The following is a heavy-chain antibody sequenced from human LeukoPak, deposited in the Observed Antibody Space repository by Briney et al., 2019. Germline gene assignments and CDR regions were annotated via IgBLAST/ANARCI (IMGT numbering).Heavy chain of an antibody. V-gene: IGHV3-7*01. Sequence: GGSLRLSCAASGFTFSSYWMSWVRQAPGKGLEWVANIKQDGSEKYYVDSVKGRLTISRDNAKNSLYLQMNSLRAEDTAVYYCARVDDGVVVVGEYYFDYWGQGTLVTVSS. J-gene: IGHJ4*02. CDR1: GFTFSSYW. CDR3: ARVDDGVVVVGEYYFDY. D-gene: IGHD2-15*01. CDR2: IKQDGSEK.